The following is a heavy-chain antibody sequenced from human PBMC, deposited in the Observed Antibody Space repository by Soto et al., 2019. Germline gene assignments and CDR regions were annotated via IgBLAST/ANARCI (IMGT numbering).Heavy chain of an antibody. CDR3: AREVGKRYYYYGMDV. CDR2: ISSSGSTI. CDR1: GFTFSSYE. D-gene: IGHD2-2*01. Sequence: GGSLRLSCAASGFTFSSYEMTWVRQAPGKGLEWVSYISSSGSTIYYADSVKGRFTISRDNAKNSLYLQMNSLRAEDTAVYYCAREVGKRYYYYGMDVWGHGTTVTVSS. V-gene: IGHV3-48*03. J-gene: IGHJ6*02.